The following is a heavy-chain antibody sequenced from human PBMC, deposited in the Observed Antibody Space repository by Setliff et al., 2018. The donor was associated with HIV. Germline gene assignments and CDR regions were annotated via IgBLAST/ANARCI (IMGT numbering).Heavy chain of an antibody. D-gene: IGHD6-19*01. J-gene: IGHJ4*02. CDR3: ASQGRSGWLWGGFVS. V-gene: IGHV4-59*08. CDR1: GGSISSYY. CDR2: IYYSGST. Sequence: TLSLTCTVSGGSISSYYWIWVRQPPGEGLEWIGNIYYSGSTYYNPSLQSRITISVDTSQNQFSLKVSSVTASDTAVYYCASQGRSGWLWGGFVSWGQGTLVTVSS.